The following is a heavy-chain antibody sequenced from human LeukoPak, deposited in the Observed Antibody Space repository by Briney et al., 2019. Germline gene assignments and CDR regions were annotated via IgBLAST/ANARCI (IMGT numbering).Heavy chain of an antibody. D-gene: IGHD1-1*01. CDR3: ARDWNYYSC. V-gene: IGHV3-21*01. CDR2: ITSSSGSI. Sequence: GGSLRLSCAASGFTFSSYNMNWVRQAPGKGLEWVSSITSSSGSIYYADSVKGRFTISRDNAKNSLYLQMDSLRPEDTAVYYCARDWNYYSCWGQGTLVTVSS. CDR1: GFTFSSYN. J-gene: IGHJ4*02.